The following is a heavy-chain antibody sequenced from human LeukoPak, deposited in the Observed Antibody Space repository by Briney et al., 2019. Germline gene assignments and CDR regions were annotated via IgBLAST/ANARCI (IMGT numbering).Heavy chain of an antibody. J-gene: IGHJ3*02. D-gene: IGHD6-6*01. Sequence: ASVKVSCKASGGTFSSYAISWVRQAPGQGLEWMGGIIPIFGTANYAQKFQGRVTITTDESTSTAYMELSSLRSEDTAVYYCASSPPMSIDDAFDIWGQGTMVTVSS. CDR3: ASSPPMSIDDAFDI. CDR2: IIPIFGTA. CDR1: GGTFSSYA. V-gene: IGHV1-69*05.